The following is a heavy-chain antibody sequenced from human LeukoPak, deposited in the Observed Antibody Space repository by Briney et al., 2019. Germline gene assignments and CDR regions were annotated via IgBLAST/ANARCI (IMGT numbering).Heavy chain of an antibody. CDR3: ARDSSPGYYDYVWGTYPRY. V-gene: IGHV3-7*03. CDR2: INQDGSEK. CDR1: GFTFSNFW. D-gene: IGHD3-16*02. J-gene: IGHJ4*02. Sequence: GGSLRLSCAASGFTFSNFWMSWVRQAPGKGLEWVANINQDGSEKYYVDSVKGRFTMSRDNAKSSLFLQMSSLRAEDTAVYYCARDSSPGYYDYVWGTYPRYWGQGTLVTASS.